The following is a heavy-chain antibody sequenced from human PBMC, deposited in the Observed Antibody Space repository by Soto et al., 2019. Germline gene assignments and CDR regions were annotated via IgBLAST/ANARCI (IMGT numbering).Heavy chain of an antibody. V-gene: IGHV3-23*01. D-gene: IGHD5-12*01. CDR3: TKGAWLDY. Sequence: EVQVLESGGGLVEPGGSLRLSCAASGFSFNTFDMSWVRQAPGKGLEWVSVIMGRDDTTYYADSVKGRFTISRDTFKNTLHLQMNSLRVEDTALYFCTKGAWLDYWGQGTLVTVSS. CDR2: IMGRDDTT. CDR1: GFSFNTFD. J-gene: IGHJ4*02.